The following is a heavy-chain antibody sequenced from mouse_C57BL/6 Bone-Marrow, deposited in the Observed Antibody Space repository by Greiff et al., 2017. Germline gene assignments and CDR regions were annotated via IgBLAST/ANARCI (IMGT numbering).Heavy chain of an antibody. Sequence: QVQLQQSGAELAKPGASVKLSCKASGYTFTSYWMHWVKQRPGQGLEWIGYINPSSGYTKYNQKFKDKATLTADKSSSTAYMQLSSLTCEDSAVYAFERGDLGRRYYFDYGGRGTALTVSS. CDR3: ERGDLGRRYYFDY. CDR1: GYTFTSYW. D-gene: IGHD4-1*01. CDR2: INPSSGYT. J-gene: IGHJ2*01. V-gene: IGHV1-7*01.